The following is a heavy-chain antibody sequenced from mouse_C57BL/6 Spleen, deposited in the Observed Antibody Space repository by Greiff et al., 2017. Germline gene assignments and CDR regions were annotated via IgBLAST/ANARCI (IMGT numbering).Heavy chain of an antibody. CDR1: GFNIKDDY. V-gene: IGHV14-4*01. CDR2: IDPENGDT. J-gene: IGHJ2*01. Sequence: VQLQQSGAELVRPGASVKLSCTASGFNIKDDYMHWVKQRPEQGLEWIGWIDPENGDTEYASKFQGKATITADTSSNTAYLQLSSLTSEDTAVCYCSSSGCSYFDYWGQGTTLTVST. CDR3: SSSGCSYFDY.